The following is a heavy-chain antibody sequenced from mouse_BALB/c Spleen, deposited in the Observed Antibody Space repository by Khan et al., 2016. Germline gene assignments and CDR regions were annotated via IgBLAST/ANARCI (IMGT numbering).Heavy chain of an antibody. J-gene: IGHJ2*01. CDR1: GFTFSSFG. CDR2: ISSGSSTI. V-gene: IGHV5-17*02. CDR3: ARRYGNCYFDY. D-gene: IGHD2-10*02. Sequence: EVELVESGGGLVQPGGSRKLSCAASGFTFSSFGMHWVRQAPEKGLEWVAYISSGSSTIYYAETVKGRFTISRDNPKNTLFLQMASLRSEDTGMYYCARRYGNCYFDYWGQGTTLAVAS.